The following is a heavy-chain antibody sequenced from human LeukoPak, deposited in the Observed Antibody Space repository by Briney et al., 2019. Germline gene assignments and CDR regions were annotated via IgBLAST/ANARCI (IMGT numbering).Heavy chain of an antibody. J-gene: IGHJ3*02. CDR1: GGTFSSYA. D-gene: IGHD2-2*01. V-gene: IGHV1-69*13. CDR3: ARLAVPAAMGGAFDI. Sequence: APVKVSCKASGGTFSSYAINWVRLAPGQGLEWMGGIIPIFATTDYAQRFQGRVTITADESTNTAYMELSSLRFDDTAVYYCARLAVPAAMGGAFDIWGQGTMVIVSS. CDR2: IIPIFATT.